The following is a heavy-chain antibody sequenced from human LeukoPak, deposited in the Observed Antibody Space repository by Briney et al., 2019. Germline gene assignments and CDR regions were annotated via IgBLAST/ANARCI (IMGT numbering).Heavy chain of an antibody. CDR3: AREAPRIVVVVAATQYYGMDV. CDR2: ISAYNGNT. D-gene: IGHD2-15*01. CDR1: GYTFTSYG. Sequence: ASVKVSCKASGYTFTSYGISWVRQAPGQGLEWMGWISAYNGNTNYAQKLQGRVTMTTDTSTSTAYMELRSLRSDDTAVYYCAREAPRIVVVVAATQYYGMDVWGQGTTVTVSS. V-gene: IGHV1-18*01. J-gene: IGHJ6*02.